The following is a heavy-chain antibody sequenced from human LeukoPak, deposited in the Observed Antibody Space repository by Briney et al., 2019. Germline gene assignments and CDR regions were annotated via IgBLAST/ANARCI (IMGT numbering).Heavy chain of an antibody. CDR2: IYYSGST. J-gene: IGHJ6*03. Sequence: SETLSLTCTVSGGSISTYYWSWIRQPPGKGLEWIGYIYYSGSTNYNPSLESRVTMSVDTSKNQFSLKLTSVTAADTAVYYCARDGLNYYYYMDVWGKGTTVTVSS. V-gene: IGHV4-59*12. CDR3: ARDGLNYYYYMDV. CDR1: GGSISTYY. D-gene: IGHD4/OR15-4a*01.